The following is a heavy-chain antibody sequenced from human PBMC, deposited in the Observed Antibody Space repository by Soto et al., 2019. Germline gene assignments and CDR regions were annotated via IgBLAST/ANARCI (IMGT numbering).Heavy chain of an antibody. CDR1: GFTFSSYA. V-gene: IGHV3-23*01. D-gene: IGHD2-2*01. CDR3: AKDSIVVVPAAMPSWFDP. J-gene: IGHJ5*02. Sequence: GGSLRLSCAASGFTFSSYAMSWVRQAPGKGLEWVSAISGSGGSTYYADSVKGRFTISRDNSKNTLYLQMNSLRAEDTAVYYCAKDSIVVVPAAMPSWFDPWGQGTLVTVSS. CDR2: ISGSGGST.